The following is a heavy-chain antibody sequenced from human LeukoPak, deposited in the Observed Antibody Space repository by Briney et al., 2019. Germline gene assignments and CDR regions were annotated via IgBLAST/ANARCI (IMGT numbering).Heavy chain of an antibody. J-gene: IGHJ4*02. CDR2: IWYDGSNK. CDR3: ARDLETHCSSTSCYSLYFDY. CDR1: GFTFSSYG. Sequence: PGGSLRLSCAASGFTFSSYGMHWVRQAPGKGLEWVAVIWYDGSNKYYADSVKGRFTISRDNSKNTLYLQMNSLRAEDTAVYYCARDLETHCSSTSCYSLYFDYWGQGTLVTVSS. V-gene: IGHV3-33*01. D-gene: IGHD2-2*01.